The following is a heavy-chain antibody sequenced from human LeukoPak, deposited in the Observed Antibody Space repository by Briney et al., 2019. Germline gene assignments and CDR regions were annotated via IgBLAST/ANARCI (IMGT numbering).Heavy chain of an antibody. D-gene: IGHD3-3*01. CDR1: GFTFSSYV. J-gene: IGHJ4*02. CDR3: ARLREIPVFGVVTKSTSYFDY. CDR2: ITVSGGRT. Sequence: PGGSLRLSCVASGFTFSSYVMSWVRQAPGKGLEWVSAITVSGGRTYSADSVKGRFTISRDNSKNTLYLQMNSLGAEDTAVYYCARLREIPVFGVVTKSTSYFDYWGQGTLVTVSS. V-gene: IGHV3-23*01.